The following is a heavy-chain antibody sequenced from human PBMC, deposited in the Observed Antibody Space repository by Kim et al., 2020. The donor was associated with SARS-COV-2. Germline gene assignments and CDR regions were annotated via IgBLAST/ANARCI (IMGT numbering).Heavy chain of an antibody. CDR3: AWDSSSWYDWYYYGMDV. D-gene: IGHD6-13*01. V-gene: IGHV1-69*13. CDR1: GGTFSSYA. Sequence: SVKVSCKASGGTFSSYAISWVRQAPGQGLEWMGGIIPIFGTANYAQKFQGRVTITADESTSTAYMELSSLRSEDTAVYYCAWDSSSWYDWYYYGMDVWGQGTTVTVSS. J-gene: IGHJ6*02. CDR2: IIPIFGTA.